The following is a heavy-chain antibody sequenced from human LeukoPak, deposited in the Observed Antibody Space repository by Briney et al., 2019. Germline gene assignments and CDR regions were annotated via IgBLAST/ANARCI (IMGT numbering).Heavy chain of an antibody. J-gene: IGHJ4*02. CDR1: GFTFDDYA. V-gene: IGHV3-9*01. Sequence: GGSLRLSCAASGFTFDDYAMHWVRQAPGKGLEWVSGISWNSGSIGYADSVKGRFTISRDNAKNSLYLQMNSLRAEDTALYYCAKSGTKYNDSSGYYYYWGQGTLVTVSS. CDR2: ISWNSGSI. D-gene: IGHD3-22*01. CDR3: AKSGTKYNDSSGYYYY.